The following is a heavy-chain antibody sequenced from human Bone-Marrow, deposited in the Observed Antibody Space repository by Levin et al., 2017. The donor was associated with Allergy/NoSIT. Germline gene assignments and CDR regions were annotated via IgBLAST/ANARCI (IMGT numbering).Heavy chain of an antibody. CDR3: ARGRGMTTPGMDV. J-gene: IGHJ6*02. CDR2: IIPILGIA. CDR1: GGTFSSYT. Sequence: SVKVSCKASGGTFSSYTISWVRQAPGQGLEWMGRIIPILGIANYAQKFQGRVTITADKSTSTAYMELSSLRSEDTAVYYCARGRGMTTPGMDVWGQGTTVTVSS. D-gene: IGHD2-15*01. V-gene: IGHV1-69*02.